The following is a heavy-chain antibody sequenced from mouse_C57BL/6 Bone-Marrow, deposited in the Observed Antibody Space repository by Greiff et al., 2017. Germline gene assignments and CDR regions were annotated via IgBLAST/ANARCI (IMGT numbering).Heavy chain of an antibody. J-gene: IGHJ3*01. Sequence: QVQLKQPGAELVKPGASVKLSCKASGYTFTSYWMHWVQQRPGQGLEWIGMIHPNSGSTNYNEKLQSKATLTVDKSSSTAYMQHSSLTSEDSAVYNCARGEKRARFAYWGQGTLVTVSA. CDR3: ARGEKRARFAY. V-gene: IGHV1-64*01. CDR2: IHPNSGST. CDR1: GYTFTSYW.